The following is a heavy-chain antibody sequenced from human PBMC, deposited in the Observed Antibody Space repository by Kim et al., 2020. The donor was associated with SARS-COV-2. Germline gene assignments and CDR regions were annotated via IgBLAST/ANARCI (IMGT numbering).Heavy chain of an antibody. CDR1: GFTFSNAW. D-gene: IGHD3-22*01. J-gene: IGHJ4*02. Sequence: GGSLRLSCAASGFTFSNAWMSWVRQAPGKGLEWVGRIKSKTDGGTTDYAAPVKGRFTISRDDSKNTLYLQMNSLKTEDTAVYYCTTLYYYDSSGYYFLRDFDYWGQGTLVTVSS. CDR2: IKSKTDGGTT. V-gene: IGHV3-15*01. CDR3: TTLYYYDSSGYYFLRDFDY.